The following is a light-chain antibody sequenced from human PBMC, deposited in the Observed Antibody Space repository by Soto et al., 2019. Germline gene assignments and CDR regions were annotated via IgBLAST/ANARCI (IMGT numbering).Light chain of an antibody. J-gene: IGLJ2*01. CDR3: LLYRGGVYV. CDR1: SGAVTSGSY. CDR2: NTD. V-gene: IGLV7-43*01. Sequence: QAVVTQEPSLTVSPGGTVTLTCASNSGAVTSGSYPTWYQQKPGQTPRPLIYNTDDKYSWTPVRFSGSLLGDQAALTLSGAQPEDEADYSCLLYRGGVYVFGGGTKLTVL.